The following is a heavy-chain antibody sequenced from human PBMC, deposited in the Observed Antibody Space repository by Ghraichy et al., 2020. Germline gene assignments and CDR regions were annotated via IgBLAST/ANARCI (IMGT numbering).Heavy chain of an antibody. J-gene: IGHJ6*02. Sequence: GGSLRLSCVGSGFTFSGYSMNWVRQSPGKGLEWVSYITGSSRSIFYADSVKGRFTISRDNAQNSLSLQMNSLRDEDTAVYYCARGSKVVRFFYYDGIDVWGQGTAVTVSS. CDR2: ITGSSRSI. D-gene: IGHD4-23*01. CDR1: GFTFSGYS. V-gene: IGHV3-48*02. CDR3: ARGSKVVRFFYYDGIDV.